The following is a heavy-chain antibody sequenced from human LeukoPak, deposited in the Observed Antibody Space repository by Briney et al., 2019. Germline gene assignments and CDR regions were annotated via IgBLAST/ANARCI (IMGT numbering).Heavy chain of an antibody. CDR1: GFTFDDYA. J-gene: IGHJ4*02. D-gene: IGHD6-13*01. V-gene: IGHV3-9*03. CDR3: AKDTSALIAAAGKWGFDY. Sequence: GRSLRLSCAASGFTFDDYAMHWVRQAPGKGLEWVSGISWNGGSIGYADSVKGRFTIPRDNAKNSLYLQMNSLGAEDMALYYCAKDTSALIAAAGKWGFDYWGQGTLVTVSS. CDR2: ISWNGGSI.